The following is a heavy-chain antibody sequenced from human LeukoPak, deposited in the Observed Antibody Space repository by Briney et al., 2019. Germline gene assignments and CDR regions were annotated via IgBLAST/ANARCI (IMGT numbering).Heavy chain of an antibody. D-gene: IGHD6-25*01. CDR1: GYTLTGYY. Sequence: GASVKVSCKASGYTLTGYYMHWVRQAPGQGLEWMGWINPNSGGTNYAQKFQGRVTMTRDTSISTAYMELSRLRSDDTAVYYCARVLVGYSSAALGYWGQGTLVTVSS. CDR2: INPNSGGT. CDR3: ARVLVGYSSAALGY. V-gene: IGHV1-2*02. J-gene: IGHJ4*02.